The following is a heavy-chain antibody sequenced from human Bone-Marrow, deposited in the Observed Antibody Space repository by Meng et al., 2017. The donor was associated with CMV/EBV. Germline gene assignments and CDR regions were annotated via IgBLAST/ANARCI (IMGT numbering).Heavy chain of an antibody. V-gene: IGHV1-2*02. J-gene: IGHJ4*02. CDR2: INPKTGGT. D-gene: IGHD3-9*01. CDR1: FSGYY. Sequence: FSGYYMRWVRQAPGQGLEWMGWINPKTGGTNYAQKFQGRVTMTRDTSISTAYMELGRLRSDDTAVYYCARALDDILTGYYTTHYFDYWGQGTLVTVSS. CDR3: ARALDDILTGYYTTHYFDY.